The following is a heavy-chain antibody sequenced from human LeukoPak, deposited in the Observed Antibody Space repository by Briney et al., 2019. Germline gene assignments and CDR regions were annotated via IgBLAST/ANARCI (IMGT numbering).Heavy chain of an antibody. D-gene: IGHD6-19*01. CDR3: TRTTAVAGTYYYGMDV. CDR2: TRSKANSYAT. Sequence: GGSLRLSCAASRFAFSGSAMHWVRQASGKGLEWVGRTRSKANSYATAYAASVKGRFTISRDDSKNTAYLQMNSLKTEDTAVYYCTRTTAVAGTYYYGMDVWGQGTTVIVSS. V-gene: IGHV3-73*01. CDR1: RFAFSGSA. J-gene: IGHJ6*02.